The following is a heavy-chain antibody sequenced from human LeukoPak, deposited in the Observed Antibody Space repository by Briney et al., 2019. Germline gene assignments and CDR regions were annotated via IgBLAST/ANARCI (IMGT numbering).Heavy chain of an antibody. D-gene: IGHD3-3*01. J-gene: IGHJ4*02. Sequence: GGSLRLSCAASGFTFSNAWMSWVRQAPGKGLEWVGRIKSKTDGGTTDYAAPVKGRFTISRDDSKNTLYLQMNSLKTEDTAVYYCAKGQYGFWSGFDYWGQGTLVTVSS. CDR1: GFTFSNAW. CDR2: IKSKTDGGTT. CDR3: AKGQYGFWSGFDY. V-gene: IGHV3-15*01.